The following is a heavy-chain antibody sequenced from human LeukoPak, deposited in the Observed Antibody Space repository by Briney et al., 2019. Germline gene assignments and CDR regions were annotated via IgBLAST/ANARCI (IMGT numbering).Heavy chain of an antibody. CDR3: ASPHIVVVTAISGFDY. V-gene: IGHV3-30*04. Sequence: GRSLRLSCAASGFTFSSYAMHWVRQAPGKGLEWVAVISYDGSNKYYADSVKGRFTISRDNSKNTLYLQMNSLRAEDTAVYYCASPHIVVVTAISGFDYWGQGILVTVSS. CDR1: GFTFSSYA. D-gene: IGHD2-21*02. CDR2: ISYDGSNK. J-gene: IGHJ4*02.